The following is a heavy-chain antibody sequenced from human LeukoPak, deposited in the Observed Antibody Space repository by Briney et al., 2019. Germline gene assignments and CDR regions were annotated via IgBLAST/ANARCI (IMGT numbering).Heavy chain of an antibody. CDR2: IYHSANA. CDR1: GYSISSGYY. J-gene: IGHJ4*02. Sequence: SETLSLTCTVSGYSISSGYYWGWIRQPPGEGLEWIGSIYHSANAYSNPSLKSRVTISVDTSKNQFSLKLTSVTAADTAVYYCARDLDSSSWYVGYWGQGTLATVSS. D-gene: IGHD6-13*01. CDR3: ARDLDSSSWYVGY. V-gene: IGHV4-38-2*02.